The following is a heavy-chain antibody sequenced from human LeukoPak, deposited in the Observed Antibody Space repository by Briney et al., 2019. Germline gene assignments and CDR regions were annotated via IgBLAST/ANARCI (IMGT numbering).Heavy chain of an antibody. J-gene: IGHJ5*02. Sequence: SETLSLTCSVSGGSITNSYWSWIRQPPGKGLEWIGYIYYTGSTTYSPSYKSRVTTSVDTSRNQISLKLTSVTAADTAVYYCARHVAVGETAWGQGILVTVFS. CDR3: ARHVAVGETA. D-gene: IGHD1-26*01. CDR2: IYYTGST. CDR1: GGSITNSY. V-gene: IGHV4-59*08.